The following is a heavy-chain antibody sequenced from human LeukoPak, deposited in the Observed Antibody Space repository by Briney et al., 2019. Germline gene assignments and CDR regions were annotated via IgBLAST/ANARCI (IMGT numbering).Heavy chain of an antibody. CDR3: ARDGRFGELIDY. V-gene: IGHV1-18*01. CDR1: GYTFTIYG. Sequence: GASVKVSCKASGYTFTIYGISWVRKAPGQGLEWMGWISAYNGNTNYAQKFQDRVTMTTDTSTSTAYMELRSLRSDDTAVYYCARDGRFGELIDYWGQGTLVTVSS. J-gene: IGHJ4*02. D-gene: IGHD3-10*01. CDR2: ISAYNGNT.